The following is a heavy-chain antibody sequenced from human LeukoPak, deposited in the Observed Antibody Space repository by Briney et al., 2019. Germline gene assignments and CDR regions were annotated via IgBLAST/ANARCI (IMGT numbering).Heavy chain of an antibody. D-gene: IGHD3-3*01. CDR2: INPNSGGT. J-gene: IGHJ4*02. Sequence: VASVKVSCKASGYTFTGYYMHWVRQAPGQGLEWMGWINPNSGGTNYAQKFQGRVTMTRDTSISTAYMELSRLRSDDTAVYYCARDPSYYDFWSGYQHTFDYWRQGTLVTVSS. CDR1: GYTFTGYY. CDR3: ARDPSYYDFWSGYQHTFDY. V-gene: IGHV1-2*02.